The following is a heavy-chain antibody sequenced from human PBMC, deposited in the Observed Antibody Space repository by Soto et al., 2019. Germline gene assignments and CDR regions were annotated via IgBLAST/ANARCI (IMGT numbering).Heavy chain of an antibody. J-gene: IGHJ4*02. V-gene: IGHV4-59*08. CDR2: IYSSEYT. CDR3: ARHRDYDILTNCRKYYFDY. Sequence: SETLSLPCTVSGGSISSYFWSWIRQPPRKGLEWIGYIYSSEYTDYNPSIKSRVTSSVDTSKDQFSLQLKSVTAADTAVYYCARHRDYDILTNCRKYYFDYWGQGTLVTVSS. CDR1: GGSISSYF. D-gene: IGHD3-9*01.